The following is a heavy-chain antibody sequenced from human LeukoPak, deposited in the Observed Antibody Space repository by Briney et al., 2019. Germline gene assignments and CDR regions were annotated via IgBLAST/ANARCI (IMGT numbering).Heavy chain of an antibody. V-gene: IGHV3-7*03. CDR3: ARRAGAYSHPYDY. Sequence: GGSLRLSCAASGFTFSSYWMSWARQAPGKGLEWVANIKQDGSVIYYVDSVKGRFAISRDNTKNSLYLQMNSLRAEDTAVYYCARRAGAYSHPYDYWGQGTLVTVSS. J-gene: IGHJ4*02. CDR1: GFTFSSYW. D-gene: IGHD4/OR15-4a*01. CDR2: IKQDGSVI.